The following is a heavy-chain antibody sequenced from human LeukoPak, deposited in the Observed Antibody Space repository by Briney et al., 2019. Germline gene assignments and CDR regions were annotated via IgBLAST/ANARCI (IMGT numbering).Heavy chain of an antibody. CDR2: IYYSGNT. V-gene: IGHV4-59*12. J-gene: IGHJ4*02. CDR1: GGSISNYY. D-gene: IGHD3-22*01. CDR3: AGGLGDSYDTRGYAYSFDS. Sequence: SETLSLTCTVSGGSISNYYWSWIRQPPGKGLEWIGYIYYSGNTNYNPSLKSRVTMSLDTSKNQFSLKLSSVTAADTAVYYCAGGLGDSYDTRGYAYSFDSWGQGTLVTVSS.